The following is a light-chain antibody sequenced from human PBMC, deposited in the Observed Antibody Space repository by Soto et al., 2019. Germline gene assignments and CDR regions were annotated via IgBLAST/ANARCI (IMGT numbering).Light chain of an antibody. CDR3: QQYGSLIT. Sequence: EIVLTQSPGTLSLSPGERATLSCSASQSVIGRQLAWYQHKPGQAPRLLMFGVSNRATGIPDRFTGSGSGTDFTLTISRLEPEDFAVYYCQQYGSLITFGQGTRLEIK. CDR2: GVS. V-gene: IGKV3-20*01. CDR1: QSVIGRQ. J-gene: IGKJ5*01.